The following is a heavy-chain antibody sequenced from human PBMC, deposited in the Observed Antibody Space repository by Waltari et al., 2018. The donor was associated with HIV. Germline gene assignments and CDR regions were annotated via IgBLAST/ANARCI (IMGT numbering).Heavy chain of an antibody. Sequence: QVQLVQSGAEVKKPGASVKVSCTASGYTFTGYSMHWVRQAPGQGLEWMGWINPKSDGTNYAQKFQGRVTMTRDTSTSTAYMELSRLRSDDTALYYCARDRIAVTGSYYYGMDVWGQGTTVTVSS. V-gene: IGHV1-2*02. CDR1: GYTFTGYS. CDR3: ARDRIAVTGSYYYGMDV. D-gene: IGHD6-19*01. CDR2: INPKSDGT. J-gene: IGHJ6*02.